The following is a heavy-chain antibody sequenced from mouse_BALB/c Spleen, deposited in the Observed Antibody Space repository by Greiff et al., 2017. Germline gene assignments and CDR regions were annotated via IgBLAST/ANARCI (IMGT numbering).Heavy chain of an antibody. Sequence: QVQLQQSGPSLVQPSQSLSITCTVSGFSLTSYGVHWVRQSPGKGLEWLGVIWRGGSTDYNAAFMSRLSITKDNSKSQVFFKMNSLQADDTAIYYCAKKGGGYDGYYFDYWGQGTTLTVSS. CDR2: IWRGGST. V-gene: IGHV2-5-1*01. CDR3: AKKGGGYDGYYFDY. D-gene: IGHD2-2*01. J-gene: IGHJ2*01. CDR1: GFSLTSYG.